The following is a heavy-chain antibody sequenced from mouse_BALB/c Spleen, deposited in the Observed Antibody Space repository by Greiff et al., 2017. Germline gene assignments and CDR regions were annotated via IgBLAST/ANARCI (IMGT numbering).Heavy chain of an antibody. D-gene: IGHD2-4*01. V-gene: IGHV1-14*01. J-gene: IGHJ4*01. CDR1: VYTFTSYV. Sequence: LVESGPELVKPGASVKMSCKASVYTFTSYVMHWVKQKPGQGLEWIGYINPYNDGTKYNEKFKGKATLTSDKSSSTAYMELSSLTSEDSAVYYCARGRVLNDYDVGAMDYWGQGTSVTVSS. CDR2: INPYNDGT. CDR3: ARGRVLNDYDVGAMDY.